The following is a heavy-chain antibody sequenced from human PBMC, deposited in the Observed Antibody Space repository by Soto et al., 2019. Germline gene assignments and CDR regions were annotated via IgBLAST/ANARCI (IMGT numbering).Heavy chain of an antibody. CDR3: AKTGTDGSWFDP. J-gene: IGHJ5*02. V-gene: IGHV2-70*04. CDR2: IDWDDDK. D-gene: IGHD1-1*01. CDR1: GFSLSTSGMR. Sequence: VPTLVNPTQSLTLTCTFSGFSLSTSGMRVSWIRQPPGKALEWLARIDWDDDKFYSTTLKTRLTISKDISKNQVVLTMTNMEPVDTATYYCAKTGTDGSWFDPWGLGTLVTASS.